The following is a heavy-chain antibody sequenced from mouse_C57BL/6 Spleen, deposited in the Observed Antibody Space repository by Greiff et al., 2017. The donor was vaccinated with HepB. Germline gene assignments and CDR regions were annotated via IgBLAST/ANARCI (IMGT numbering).Heavy chain of an antibody. CDR1: GFTFSSYA. J-gene: IGHJ3*01. CDR2: ISDGGSYT. CDR3: ASGGIYYGYGGFAY. Sequence: DVQLVESGGGLVKPGGSLKLSCAASGFTFSSYAMSWVRQTPEKRLEWVATISDGGSYTYYPDNVKGRFTISRDNAKNNLYLQMSHLKSEDTAMYYCASGGIYYGYGGFAYWGQGTLVTVSA. D-gene: IGHD2-2*01. V-gene: IGHV5-4*01.